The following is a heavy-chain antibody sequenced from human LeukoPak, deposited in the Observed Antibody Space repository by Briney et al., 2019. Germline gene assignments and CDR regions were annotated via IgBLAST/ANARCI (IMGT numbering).Heavy chain of an antibody. J-gene: IGHJ1*01. D-gene: IGHD1-26*01. Sequence: GGSLRLSCAVSGFTLSSYSMNWVRQAPGKGLEWVSSISSSSSHIYYADSVKGRFTISRDGSKNTLYPQLNSLRTEDTAIYYCVREREGSNSEHWGQGTLVTVSS. CDR2: ISSSSSHI. CDR3: VREREGSNSEH. V-gene: IGHV3-21*04. CDR1: GFTLSSYS.